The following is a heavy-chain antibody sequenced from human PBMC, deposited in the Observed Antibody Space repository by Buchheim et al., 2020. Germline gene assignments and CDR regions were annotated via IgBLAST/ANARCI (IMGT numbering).Heavy chain of an antibody. D-gene: IGHD3-10*01. CDR3: AKGPWFGELLVAYFDY. Sequence: EVQLLESGGGLVQPGGSLRLSCAASGFTFSSYAMSWVRQAPGKGLEWVSAISGSGGSTYYADSVKGRFTTSRDNSKNTLYMYMNSLRAEDTAVYYCAKGPWFGELLVAYFDYWGQGTL. CDR1: GFTFSSYA. CDR2: ISGSGGST. V-gene: IGHV3-23*01. J-gene: IGHJ4*02.